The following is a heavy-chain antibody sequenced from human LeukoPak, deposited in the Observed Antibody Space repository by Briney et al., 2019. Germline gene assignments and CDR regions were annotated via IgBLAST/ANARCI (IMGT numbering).Heavy chain of an antibody. Sequence: SETLSLTCTVSGGSISSYYWSWIRQPPGKRLEWIGYIYYSGSTNYNPSLKSRVTISVDTSKNQFSLKLSSVTAADTAVYYCAREDPNGDAFDIWGQGTMVTVSS. CDR1: GGSISSYY. CDR3: AREDPNGDAFDI. J-gene: IGHJ3*02. V-gene: IGHV4-59*01. CDR2: IYYSGST.